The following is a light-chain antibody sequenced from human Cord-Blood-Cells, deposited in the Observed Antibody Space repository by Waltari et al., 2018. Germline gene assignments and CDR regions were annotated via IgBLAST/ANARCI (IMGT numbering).Light chain of an antibody. J-gene: IGKJ4*01. V-gene: IGKV3-15*01. CDR1: QSVSSN. CDR2: GAS. CDR3: QQYNNWPPLT. Sequence: EIVMTQSPATLSVSPGERATLPCRASQSVSSNLAWYQQKPGQAPRLLIYGASTRATGIPARSSGSGSGTEFTLTISSLQSEDFAVYYCQQYNNWPPLTFGGGTKVEIK.